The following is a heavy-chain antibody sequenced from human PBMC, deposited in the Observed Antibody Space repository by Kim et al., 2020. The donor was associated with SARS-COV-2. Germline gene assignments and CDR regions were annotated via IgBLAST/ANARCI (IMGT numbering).Heavy chain of an antibody. J-gene: IGHJ3*02. Sequence: NGRFTISRDNAKNSLYLQMNSLRAEDTALYYCAKGRTSGSYYNDWCAIGIWGQGTIVTVSS. D-gene: IGHD3-10*01. CDR3: AKGRTSGSYYNDWCAIGI. V-gene: IGHV3-9*01.